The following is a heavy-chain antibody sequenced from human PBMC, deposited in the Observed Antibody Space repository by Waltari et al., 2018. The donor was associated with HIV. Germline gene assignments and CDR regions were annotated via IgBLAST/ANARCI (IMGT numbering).Heavy chain of an antibody. CDR1: GGPFSSYA. Sequence: QVQLVQSGAEVKKPGSSVKVSCKASGGPFSSYAISWVRQAPGQGLEWMGRIIPILGIANYAQKFQGRVTITADKSTSTAYMELSSLRSEDTAVYYCARDLSGIAAAGTCWFDPWGQGTLVTVSS. D-gene: IGHD6-13*01. J-gene: IGHJ5*02. CDR2: IIPILGIA. V-gene: IGHV1-69*04. CDR3: ARDLSGIAAAGTCWFDP.